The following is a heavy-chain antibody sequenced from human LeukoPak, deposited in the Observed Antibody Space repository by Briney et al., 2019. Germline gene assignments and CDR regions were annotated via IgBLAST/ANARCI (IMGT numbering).Heavy chain of an antibody. Sequence: SETLSLTCAVYGGSFSGYYWSWIPEPPGKGREWIGEINHSGSTNYNPSLKSRVTISVDTSKNQFSLKLSSVTAADTAVYYCARGRDDSSGYYYGHSPFDYWGQGTLVTVSS. CDR3: ARGRDDSSGYYYGHSPFDY. CDR1: GGSFSGYY. CDR2: INHSGST. J-gene: IGHJ4*02. D-gene: IGHD3-22*01. V-gene: IGHV4-34*01.